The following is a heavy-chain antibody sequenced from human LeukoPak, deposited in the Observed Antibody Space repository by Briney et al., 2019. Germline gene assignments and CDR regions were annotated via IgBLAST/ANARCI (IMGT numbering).Heavy chain of an antibody. CDR2: INPNSGGT. CDR1: GYTFTGDY. D-gene: IGHD5-18*01. V-gene: IGHV1-2*02. J-gene: IGHJ5*02. CDR3: ASSEGYRKQNHNWFDP. Sequence: ASVKVSCEASGYTFTGDYMHCVRQAPGQGLEWMGWINPNSGGTNYAQTFQGRVTITRDTSISTAYMELSRLRSDDTAVYYCASSEGYRKQNHNWFDPWGQGTLVTASS.